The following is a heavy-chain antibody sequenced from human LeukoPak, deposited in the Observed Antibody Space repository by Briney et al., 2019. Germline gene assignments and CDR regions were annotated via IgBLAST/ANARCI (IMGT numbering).Heavy chain of an antibody. D-gene: IGHD3-10*01. Sequence: GGSLRLSCAASGFTFSSYSMNWVRQAPGKGLEWVSSISSSSSYIYYADSVKGRFTISRDNAKNSLYLQMNSLRAEDTAVYYCAKAYGSGTKTRSFDYWGQGTLVTVSS. CDR3: AKAYGSGTKTRSFDY. CDR1: GFTFSSYS. CDR2: ISSSSSYI. V-gene: IGHV3-21*04. J-gene: IGHJ4*02.